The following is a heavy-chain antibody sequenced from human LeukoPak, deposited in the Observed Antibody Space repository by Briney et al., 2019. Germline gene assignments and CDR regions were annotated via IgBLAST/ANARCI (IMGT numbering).Heavy chain of an antibody. CDR2: ISYDGSNK. D-gene: IGHD6-13*01. Sequence: GGSLRLSCAASGFTFSSYGMHWVRQAPGKGLEWVAVISYDGSNKYYADSVKGRLTISRDNSKNTLYLQMNSLRAEDTAVYYCAKDSIAAANPIHWGQGTLVTVSS. V-gene: IGHV3-30*18. CDR1: GFTFSSYG. J-gene: IGHJ4*02. CDR3: AKDSIAAANPIH.